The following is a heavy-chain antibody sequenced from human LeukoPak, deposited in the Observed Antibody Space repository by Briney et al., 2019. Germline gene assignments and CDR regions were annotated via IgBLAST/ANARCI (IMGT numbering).Heavy chain of an antibody. J-gene: IGHJ3*02. D-gene: IGHD3-3*01. CDR3: AKAPTYDFWSGYYLSAFDI. CDR1: GFTFSSYA. CDR2: ISGSGGST. Sequence: GGSLRLSCAASGFTFSSYAMSWVRQAPGKGLEWVSAISGSGGSTYYADSVKGRFTISRDNSKNTLYLQMNSLRAEDTAVYYCAKAPTYDFWSGYYLSAFDIWGQGTMVTVSS. V-gene: IGHV3-23*01.